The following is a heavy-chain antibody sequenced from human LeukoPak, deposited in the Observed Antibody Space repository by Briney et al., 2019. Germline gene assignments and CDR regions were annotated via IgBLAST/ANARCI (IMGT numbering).Heavy chain of an antibody. D-gene: IGHD3-22*01. CDR2: IYHSGST. J-gene: IGHJ2*01. CDR3: ARGVTMIVVVIHDWYFDL. Sequence: SETLSLTCTVSGGSISSSFYYWGWIRQPPGKGLEWIGSIYHSGSTYYNPSLKSRVTISVDTSKNQFSPKLSSLTAADTAVYYCARGVTMIVVVIHDWYFDLWGRGTLVTVSS. CDR1: GGSISSSFYY. V-gene: IGHV4-39*01.